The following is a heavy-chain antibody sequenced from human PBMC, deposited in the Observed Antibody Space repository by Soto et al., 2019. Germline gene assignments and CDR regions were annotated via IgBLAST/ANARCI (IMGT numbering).Heavy chain of an antibody. CDR3: VTETPGAYWFDY. J-gene: IGHJ5*01. CDR1: GYTFTDYH. D-gene: IGHD7-27*01. Sequence: QVQLVHSGAEVKEPGASVKVSCKASGYTFTDYHMHWVRQAPGQGLEWMGIITHSGDITVYAQKFRGRITVTRDTSTTTVNMKLRSLRFDDTGVYYCVTETPGAYWFDYWGQGTLVTVSS. CDR2: ITHSGDIT. V-gene: IGHV1-46*01.